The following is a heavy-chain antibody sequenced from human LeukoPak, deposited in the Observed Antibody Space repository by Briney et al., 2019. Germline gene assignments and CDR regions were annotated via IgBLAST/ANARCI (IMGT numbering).Heavy chain of an antibody. J-gene: IGHJ3*02. D-gene: IGHD3-22*01. CDR2: ISGSGGST. CDR1: GFTFSSYA. Sequence: GGSLRLSCAASGFTFSSYAMSWVRQAPGKGLEWVSAISGSGGSTYYADSVKGRFTISRDNSKNTLYLQMNSLRAEDTAVYYCAKDFGITMIVVVLDAFDIWGQGTMVTVSS. CDR3: AKDFGITMIVVVLDAFDI. V-gene: IGHV3-23*01.